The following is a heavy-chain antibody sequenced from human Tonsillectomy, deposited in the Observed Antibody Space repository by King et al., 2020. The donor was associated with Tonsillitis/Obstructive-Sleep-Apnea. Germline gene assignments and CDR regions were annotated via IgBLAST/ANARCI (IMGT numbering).Heavy chain of an antibody. Sequence: VQLQESGPGLVKPSQTLSLTCTVSGGSISSGDYYWSWIRQHPGKGLEWIGYIYYSGSTYYNPSLKSRATISVDTSKNQFSLKLSSVTAADTAVYYCVVRPIFGVVNPIYGMDVWGQGTTVTVSS. CDR2: IYYSGST. CDR1: GGSISSGDYY. CDR3: VVRPIFGVVNPIYGMDV. J-gene: IGHJ6*02. V-gene: IGHV4-31*03. D-gene: IGHD3-3*01.